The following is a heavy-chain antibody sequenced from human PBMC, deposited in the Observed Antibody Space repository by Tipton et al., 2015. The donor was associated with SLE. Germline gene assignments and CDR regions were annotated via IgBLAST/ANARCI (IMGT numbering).Heavy chain of an antibody. Sequence: VQLVQSGAEVKKAGESLKISCKGSGYSFTSFWIGWVREMPGKGLELMGIIWPDDSDARYSPSFQGQVTMSVDKSVSTAYLQWSSLTASDTAMYYCARLVHRTVTTDLRSRGFDYWSQGSLVTVSS. CDR3: ARLVHRTVTTDLRSRGFDY. CDR2: IWPDDSDA. J-gene: IGHJ4*02. V-gene: IGHV5-51*03. CDR1: GYSFTSFW. D-gene: IGHD4-17*01.